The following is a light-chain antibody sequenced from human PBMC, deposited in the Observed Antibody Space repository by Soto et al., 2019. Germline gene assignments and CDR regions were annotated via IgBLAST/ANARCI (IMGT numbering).Light chain of an antibody. CDR3: QQYNNWPWP. V-gene: IGKV3-15*01. CDR2: GAS. J-gene: IGKJ1*01. Sequence: EIVMTQSPATLSVSPGERATLSCRASQSVSSNLAWYQQKPGQAPRLLIYGASTRATGIPARFSGSGSGTEFTLTISILQSEDFAVYYCQQYNNWPWPFGQGTKVEIK. CDR1: QSVSSN.